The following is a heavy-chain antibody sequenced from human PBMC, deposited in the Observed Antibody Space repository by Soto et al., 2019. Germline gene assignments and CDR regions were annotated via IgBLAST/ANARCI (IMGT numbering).Heavy chain of an antibody. J-gene: IGHJ6*02. CDR1: GFTFSNAW. CDR3: TTGRTPTIRYYGMDV. D-gene: IGHD2-2*02. CDR2: IKSKTDGGTT. V-gene: IGHV3-15*07. Sequence: GGSLRLSCAASGFTFSNAWMNWVRQAPGKGLEWVGRIKSKTDGGTTDYAAPVKGRFTISRDDSKNTLYLQMNSLKTEDTAVYYCTTGRTPTIRYYGMDVWGQGTTVTVSS.